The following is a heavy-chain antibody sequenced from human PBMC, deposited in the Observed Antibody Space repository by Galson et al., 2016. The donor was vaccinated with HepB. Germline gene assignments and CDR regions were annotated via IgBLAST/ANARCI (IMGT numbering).Heavy chain of an antibody. Sequence: CAISGDSVSSNSAAWNRIRQSPSRGLEWLGRTYYRSKWFNDYAPSVKSRINISPDTSENQFFLQLNSVTPEDTAVYYCARTNSKTYGGGNLDPWGQGTLVTVSS. D-gene: IGHD4-23*01. V-gene: IGHV6-1*01. CDR1: GDSVSSNSAA. J-gene: IGHJ5*02. CDR3: ARTNSKTYGGGNLDP. CDR2: TYYRSKWFN.